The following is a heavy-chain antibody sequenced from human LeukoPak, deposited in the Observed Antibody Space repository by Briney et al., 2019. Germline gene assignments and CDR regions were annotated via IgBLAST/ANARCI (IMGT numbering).Heavy chain of an antibody. CDR3: ARANCGGDCFPYYFDY. V-gene: IGHV3-66*01. J-gene: IGHJ4*02. CDR2: IYSGGST. Sequence: PGGSLRHSCAASEFTVSSNYMSWVRQAPGKGLEWVSVIYSGGSTYYADSVKGRFTISRDNSKNTLYLQMNSLRAEDTAVYYCARANCGGDCFPYYFDYWGQGTLVTVSS. D-gene: IGHD2-21*02. CDR1: EFTVSSNY.